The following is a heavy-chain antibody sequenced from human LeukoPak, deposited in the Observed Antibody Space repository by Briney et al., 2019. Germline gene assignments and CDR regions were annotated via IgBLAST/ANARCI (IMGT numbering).Heavy chain of an antibody. J-gene: IGHJ3*02. CDR2: IHTSGST. CDR3: ARATYYYDSGTYQVFDI. D-gene: IGHD3-10*01. CDR1: GGSIRSYY. V-gene: IGHV4-4*07. Sequence: PSETLSLTCTVSGGSIRSYYWSWIRQPAGKGLEWMGRIHTSGSTNYNPSLESRVTISADTSKNQFSLKLNSVTAADTAVYYCARATYYYDSGTYQVFDIWGQGTMVTVSS.